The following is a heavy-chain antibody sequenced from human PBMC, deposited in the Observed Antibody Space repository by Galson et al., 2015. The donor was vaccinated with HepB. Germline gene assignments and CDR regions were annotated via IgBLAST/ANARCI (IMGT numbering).Heavy chain of an antibody. V-gene: IGHV6-1*01. CDR1: GDSVSSNSAA. CDR3: ARCDPSVPAAATCNGEFDP. J-gene: IGHJ5*02. D-gene: IGHD2-2*01. CDR2: TYYRSKWYN. Sequence: CAISGDSVSSNSAAWNWIRQSPSRGLEWLGRTYYRSKWYNDYAVSVKSRITINPDTSKNQFSLQLNSVTPEDTAVYYCARCDPSVPAAATCNGEFDPWGQGTLVTVSS.